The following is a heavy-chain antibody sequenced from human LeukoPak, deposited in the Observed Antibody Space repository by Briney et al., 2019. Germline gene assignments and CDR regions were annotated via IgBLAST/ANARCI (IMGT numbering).Heavy chain of an antibody. CDR2: IKRDGSEK. CDR1: GFTFSTYW. V-gene: IGHV3-7*01. D-gene: IGHD4-17*01. J-gene: IGHJ4*02. Sequence: GGSLRLSCAASGFTFSTYWMSWVRQAPGKGLEWVANIKRDGSEKYYVDSVKGRFTISRDNAKNSLYLQMNGLRAEDTAVYYCARDMAYGDYAHDYWGQGALVTVSS. CDR3: ARDMAYGDYAHDY.